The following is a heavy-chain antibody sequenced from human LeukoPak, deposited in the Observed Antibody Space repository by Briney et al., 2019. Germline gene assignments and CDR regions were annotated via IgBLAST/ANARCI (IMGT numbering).Heavy chain of an antibody. Sequence: GGSLRLSCAASGFTFSSYEMNWVRQAPGKGLEWVSGINWNGGSTGYADSVKGRFTISRDNAKNSLYLQMNSLRAEDTALYYCARAAASYDSRDDAFDTWGQGTMVTVSS. CDR2: INWNGGST. CDR1: GFTFSSYE. J-gene: IGHJ3*02. V-gene: IGHV3-20*04. CDR3: ARAAASYDSRDDAFDT. D-gene: IGHD3-22*01.